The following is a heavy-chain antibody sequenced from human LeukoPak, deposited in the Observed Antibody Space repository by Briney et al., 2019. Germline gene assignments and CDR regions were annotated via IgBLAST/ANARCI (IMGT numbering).Heavy chain of an antibody. D-gene: IGHD3-3*01. CDR2: INPKSGGT. J-gene: IGHJ4*02. V-gene: IGHV1-2*02. CDR1: GYTFTGYY. CDR3: ATSGGTSGPELDC. Sequence: ASVKVSCEASGYTFTGYYMHWVRQAPGQGLEWMGWINPKSGGTNYAQKFQGRVTMTRDTSISTAYMELSRMTSDDTAVYYCATSGGTSGPELDCWGQGTLVTVSS.